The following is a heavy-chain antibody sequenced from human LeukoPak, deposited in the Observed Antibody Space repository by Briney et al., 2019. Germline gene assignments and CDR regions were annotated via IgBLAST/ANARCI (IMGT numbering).Heavy chain of an antibody. CDR2: INHSGST. D-gene: IGHD2-15*01. Sequence: PSETLSLTCAVYGGSFSGYYWSWIRQPPGKGLEWIGEINHSGSTNYNPSLKSRVTISVDTSKNQFSLKLSSVTAADTAVYYCARGQSDCSGGSCSYYFDYWGQGTLVTVSS. J-gene: IGHJ4*02. V-gene: IGHV4-34*01. CDR3: ARGQSDCSGGSCSYYFDY. CDR1: GGSFSGYY.